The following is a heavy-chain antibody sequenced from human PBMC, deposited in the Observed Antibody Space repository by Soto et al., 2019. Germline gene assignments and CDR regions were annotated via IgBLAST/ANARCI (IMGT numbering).Heavy chain of an antibody. CDR3: ARASSGYHP. J-gene: IGHJ5*02. V-gene: IGHV4-39*01. CDR2: IYYSGST. D-gene: IGHD3-22*01. Sequence: PSETLSLTCTVSGGSISSRGYYWGWIRQPPGKGLEWIGTIYYSGSTYYNPSLKSRVTISVDTSKNQFSLKLSSVTAADTAVYYCARASSGYHPWGQGTLVTVSS. CDR1: GGSISSRGYY.